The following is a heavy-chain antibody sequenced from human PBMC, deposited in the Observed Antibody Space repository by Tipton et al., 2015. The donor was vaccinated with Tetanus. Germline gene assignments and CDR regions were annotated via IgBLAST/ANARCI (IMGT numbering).Heavy chain of an antibody. V-gene: IGHV4-59*01. CDR1: GGSISSYY. D-gene: IGHD2-8*02. J-gene: IGHJ1*01. CDR2: THYSGNT. Sequence: TLSLTCTVSGGSISSYYCSWVRQPPGKGLEWIGHTHYSGNTNYNSSLWSRVTISLDTSKNQFSLKLSSVTAAETAVYYCVANDGGVEQGQHWGQGTLVTVSS. CDR3: VANDGGVEQGQH.